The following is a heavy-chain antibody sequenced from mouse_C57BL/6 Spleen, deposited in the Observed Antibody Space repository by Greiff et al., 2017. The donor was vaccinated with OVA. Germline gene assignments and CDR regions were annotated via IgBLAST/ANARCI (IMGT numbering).Heavy chain of an antibody. CDR3: ARGGWAYAMDY. V-gene: IGHV1-53*01. CDR2: INPSNGGT. Sequence: QVHVKQPGTELVKPGASVKLSCKASGYTFTSYWMHWVKQRPGQGLEWIGNINPSNGGTNYNEKFKSKATLTVDKSSSTAYMQLSSLTSEDSAVYYCARGGWAYAMDYWGQGTSVTVSS. CDR1: GYTFTSYW. D-gene: IGHD1-1*02. J-gene: IGHJ4*01.